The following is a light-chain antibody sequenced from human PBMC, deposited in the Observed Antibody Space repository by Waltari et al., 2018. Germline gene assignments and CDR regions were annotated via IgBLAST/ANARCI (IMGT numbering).Light chain of an antibody. CDR1: QSINSK. V-gene: IGKV3-15*01. CDR2: GAS. CDR3: QQYDNWPPV. J-gene: IGKJ5*01. Sequence: DIMMTQSPATLSVSPGERATLSCRASQSINSKVAWYQQKPGHTPRLLIYGASTRATGISARFSGSGSGTEFTLTIRSLQSEDVALYSCQQYDNWPPVFGQGTRLEIK.